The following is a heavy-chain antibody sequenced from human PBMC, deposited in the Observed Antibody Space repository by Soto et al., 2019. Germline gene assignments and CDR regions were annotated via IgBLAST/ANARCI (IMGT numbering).Heavy chain of an antibody. CDR2: INPETGGT. D-gene: IGHD2-2*01. Sequence: AAVNVSCKASGYTFTGYYVHWVREAPGQGLEWMGWINPETGGTSYAQKFQGRGTLSRDTAINTAYLELSSLSLDDAAVYFCAREGSQVLSHRLEVWGPGTTVNVSS. CDR1: GYTFTGYY. CDR3: AREGSQVLSHRLEV. V-gene: IGHV1-2*02. J-gene: IGHJ6*01.